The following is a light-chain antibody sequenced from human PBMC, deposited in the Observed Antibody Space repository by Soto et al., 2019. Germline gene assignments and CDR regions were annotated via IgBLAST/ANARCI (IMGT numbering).Light chain of an antibody. V-gene: IGLV1-40*01. CDR3: QSYDSSLNGVV. CDR2: GNS. Sequence: QSVLTQPPSVSGAPGQRVTISCTGSSSNIGAGYDVHWYQQLPGTAPKLLIYGNSNRPSGVPDRFSGSKSGTAASLAITGRQAEDEADDYCQSYDSSLNGVVFGGGTQLTVL. J-gene: IGLJ2*01. CDR1: SSNIGAGYD.